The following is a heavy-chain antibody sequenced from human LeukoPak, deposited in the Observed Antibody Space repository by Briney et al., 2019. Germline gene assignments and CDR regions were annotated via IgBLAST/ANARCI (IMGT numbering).Heavy chain of an antibody. CDR1: GGSFSSGGYY. Sequence: SQTLSLTCTVSGGSFSSGGYYWSWICQHPGKGLEWIGYINYSGSAFYNPSLKSRVTISVDTSKNQFSLKLSSVTAADTAVYYCAGGMDVWGQGTTVTVSS. V-gene: IGHV4-31*03. CDR3: AGGMDV. CDR2: INYSGSA. J-gene: IGHJ6*02.